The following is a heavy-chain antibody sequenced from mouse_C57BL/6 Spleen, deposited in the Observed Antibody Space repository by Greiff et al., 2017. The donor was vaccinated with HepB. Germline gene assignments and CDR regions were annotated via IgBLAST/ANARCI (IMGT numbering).Heavy chain of an antibody. V-gene: IGHV1-81*01. CDR2: IYPRSGNT. CDR3: APTYYSNYGFYFDY. CDR1: GYTFTSYG. Sequence: VQVVESGAELARPGASVKLSCKASGYTFTSYGISWVKQRTGQGLEWIGEIYPRSGNTYYNEKFKGKATLTADKSSSTAYMELRSLTSEDSAVYFCAPTYYSNYGFYFDYWGQGTTLTVSS. D-gene: IGHD2-5*01. J-gene: IGHJ2*01.